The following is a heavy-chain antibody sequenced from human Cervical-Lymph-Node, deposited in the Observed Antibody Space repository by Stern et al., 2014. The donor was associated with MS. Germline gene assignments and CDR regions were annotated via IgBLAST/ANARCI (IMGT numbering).Heavy chain of an antibody. J-gene: IGHJ4*02. CDR1: GYTFTTYY. D-gene: IGHD1-1*01. CDR3: ARVLSLATSDS. Sequence: VQLVESGAEIRKPGASVKISCEASGYTFTTYYMHWVRQAPGQGLEWVALFNPSGGKNTYAQRFQGRVTVTGDTSTSTVYMELTGLRSEDTAVYYCARVLSLATSDSWGQGTLVIVSS. CDR2: FNPSGGKN. V-gene: IGHV1-46*01.